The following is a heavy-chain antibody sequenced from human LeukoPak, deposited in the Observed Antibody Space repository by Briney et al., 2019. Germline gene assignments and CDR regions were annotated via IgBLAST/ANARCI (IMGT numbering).Heavy chain of an antibody. D-gene: IGHD1-26*01. CDR2: IRYDESNK. Sequence: GGSLRLSCATSGFTFSSYGMHWVRQAPGKGLEWVAFIRYDESNKYYADSVKGRFTISRDNPKNTLYLQMNSLRADDTAVYYCAKDSGTYWVDYYFMDVWGKGTTVTVSS. CDR3: AKDSGTYWVDYYFMDV. V-gene: IGHV3-30*02. J-gene: IGHJ6*03. CDR1: GFTFSSYG.